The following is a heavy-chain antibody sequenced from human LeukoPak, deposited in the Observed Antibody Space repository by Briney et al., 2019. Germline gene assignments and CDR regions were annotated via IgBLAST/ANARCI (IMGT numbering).Heavy chain of an antibody. CDR3: TTDLTAPY. CDR2: IKSKTDGGTI. J-gene: IGHJ4*02. V-gene: IGHV3-15*01. Sequence: GGSLRLSCAASGFTFSTYTMNWVRQAPGKGLEWVGRIKSKTDGGTIDYAAPVKGRFTISRDDSKKTPYLHMNSLKIEDTAVYYCTTDLTAPYWGQGTPVTVSS. CDR1: GFTFSTYT. D-gene: IGHD3-9*01.